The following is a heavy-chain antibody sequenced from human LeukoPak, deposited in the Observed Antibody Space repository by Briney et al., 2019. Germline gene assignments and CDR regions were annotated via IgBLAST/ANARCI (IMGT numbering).Heavy chain of an antibody. Sequence: ASAKVSCKASGYTFTSYGISWVRQAPGQGLEWMGWISAYNGNTNYAQKLQGRVTMTTDTSPSTAYMELRSLRSDDTAVYYCARGAAAAGTVYYYGMDVWGQGTTVTVSS. CDR2: ISAYNGNT. D-gene: IGHD6-13*01. J-gene: IGHJ6*02. CDR3: ARGAAAAGTVYYYGMDV. CDR1: GYTFTSYG. V-gene: IGHV1-18*01.